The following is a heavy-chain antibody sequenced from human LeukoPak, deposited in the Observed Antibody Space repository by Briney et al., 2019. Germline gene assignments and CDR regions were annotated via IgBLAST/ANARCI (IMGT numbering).Heavy chain of an antibody. Sequence: GGSLRLSCAASGFTFSSYDMHWVRQATGKGLEWVSAIGTAGDTYYPGSVKGRFTISRENAKNSLYLRMNSLRAGDTAVYYCARSLIAAAGYYYYGMDVWGQGTTVTVSS. J-gene: IGHJ6*02. V-gene: IGHV3-13*01. CDR2: IGTAGDT. CDR3: ARSLIAAAGYYYYGMDV. D-gene: IGHD6-13*01. CDR1: GFTFSSYD.